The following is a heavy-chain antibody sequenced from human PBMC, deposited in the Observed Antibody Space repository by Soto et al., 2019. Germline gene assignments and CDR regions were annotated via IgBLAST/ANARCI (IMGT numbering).Heavy chain of an antibody. CDR2: VIPVFGTA. CDR3: ARDGGRHAGGIDY. D-gene: IGHD1-26*01. Sequence: QVQLVQSGAEVKKPGSSVKVSCKASGGTFSSYAINWVRQAPGRGLEWMGEVIPVFGTANYAQKFQGRVTITADESTSTAYIELSSLRSEDTAVYYCARDGGRHAGGIDYWGQGTLVTVSS. V-gene: IGHV1-69*01. CDR1: GGTFSSYA. J-gene: IGHJ4*02.